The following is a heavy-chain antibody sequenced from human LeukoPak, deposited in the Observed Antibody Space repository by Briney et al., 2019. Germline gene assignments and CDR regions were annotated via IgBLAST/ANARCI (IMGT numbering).Heavy chain of an antibody. V-gene: IGHV4-39*01. CDR1: GFTFSSYA. D-gene: IGHD6-13*01. Sequence: KTGGSLRLSCAASGFTFSSYAMSWVRQAPGKGLEWIGSIYYSGSTYYNPSLKSRVTISVDTSKNQFSLKLSSVTAADTAVYYCASLLIAAAGEFDYWGQGTLVTVSS. J-gene: IGHJ4*02. CDR2: IYYSGST. CDR3: ASLLIAAAGEFDY.